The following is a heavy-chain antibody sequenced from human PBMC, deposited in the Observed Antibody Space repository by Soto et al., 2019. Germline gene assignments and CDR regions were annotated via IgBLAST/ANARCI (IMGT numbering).Heavy chain of an antibody. CDR3: ARIVVVPAAGGGYYYYMDV. CDR1: GYTLTELS. V-gene: IGHV1-24*01. Sequence: GASVKVSCKVSGYTLTELSMHWVRQAPGKGLEWMGGFDPEDGETIYAQKFQGRVTMTEDTSTDTAYMELSSLRSEDTAVYYCARIVVVPAAGGGYYYYMDVWGKGTTVTVSS. D-gene: IGHD2-2*01. J-gene: IGHJ6*03. CDR2: FDPEDGET.